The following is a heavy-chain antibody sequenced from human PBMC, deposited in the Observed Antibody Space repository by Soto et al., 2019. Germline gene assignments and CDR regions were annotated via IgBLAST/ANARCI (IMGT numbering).Heavy chain of an antibody. CDR1: GFTFSGSA. Sequence: GGSLRLSCAASGFTFSGSAMHWVRQASGKGLEWVGRIRSKANSYATAYAASVKGRFTISRDDSKNTAYLQMNSLKTEDTAVYYCTRHISGYDARPAFYGMDVWGQGTTVTVSS. D-gene: IGHD5-12*01. V-gene: IGHV3-73*01. J-gene: IGHJ6*02. CDR3: TRHISGYDARPAFYGMDV. CDR2: IRSKANSYAT.